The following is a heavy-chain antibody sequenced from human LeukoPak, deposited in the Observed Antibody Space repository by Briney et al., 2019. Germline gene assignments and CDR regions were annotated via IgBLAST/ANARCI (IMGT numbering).Heavy chain of an antibody. CDR2: ISTSGNT. V-gene: IGHV3-23*01. J-gene: IGHJ4*02. Sequence: GGSLRLSCIGSGFPLSKYAMNWVRQAPGKGLEWVSLISTSGNTHYADSVKGRFVISRDNSKNTLYLQMNVLRVEDTALYYCAKLFDSGTYNNFFHYWGQGTLVTVSS. CDR3: AKLFDSGTYNNFFHY. D-gene: IGHD3-10*01. CDR1: GFPLSKYA.